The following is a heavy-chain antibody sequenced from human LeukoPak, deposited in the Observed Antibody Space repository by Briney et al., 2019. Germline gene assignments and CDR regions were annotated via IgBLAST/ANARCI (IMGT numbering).Heavy chain of an antibody. CDR1: GVSISSYY. CDR2: IYTSGST. D-gene: IGHD3-22*01. CDR3: ARSTWYYDSSGYYYFDY. Sequence: SETLSLTCTVSGVSISSYYWSWIRQPPGKGLEWLGRIYTSGSTNYNPALKSRGTMSVDTSKKQCSLKLSSVTAADTAVYYCARSTWYYDSSGYYYFDYWGQGTLVTVSS. J-gene: IGHJ4*02. V-gene: IGHV4-4*07.